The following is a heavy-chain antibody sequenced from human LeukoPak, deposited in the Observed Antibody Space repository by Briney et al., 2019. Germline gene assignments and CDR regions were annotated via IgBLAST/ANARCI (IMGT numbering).Heavy chain of an antibody. CDR1: GYTFTGYY. Sequence: ASVKVSCKASGYTFTGYYMHWVRQAPGQGLEWMGWINPNSGGTNYAQKFQGRVTMTRDTSISTAYMELSRLRPDDTAVYYCARDAPPIDIVVVPAAKVDYYYYMDVWGKGTTVTISS. CDR3: ARDAPPIDIVVVPAAKVDYYYYMDV. J-gene: IGHJ6*03. CDR2: INPNSGGT. D-gene: IGHD2-2*01. V-gene: IGHV1-2*02.